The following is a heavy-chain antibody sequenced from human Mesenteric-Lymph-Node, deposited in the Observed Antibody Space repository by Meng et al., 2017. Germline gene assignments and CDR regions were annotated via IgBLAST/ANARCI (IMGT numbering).Heavy chain of an antibody. CDR1: GFTFSNYG. D-gene: IGHD2-21*01. V-gene: IGHV3-33*01. CDR3: AREDKGDYDY. Sequence: GESLKISCAASGFTFSNYGMHWVRQAPGKGLEWVAVIWYDASNQYHADSVKGRFTISRDNSKNTLYLQMNSLRTEDTAVYYCAREDKGDYDYWGQGTLVTVSS. CDR2: IWYDASNQ. J-gene: IGHJ4*02.